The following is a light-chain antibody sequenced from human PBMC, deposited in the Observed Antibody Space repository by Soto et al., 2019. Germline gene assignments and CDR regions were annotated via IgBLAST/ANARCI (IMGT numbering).Light chain of an antibody. CDR2: DAS. CDR1: QDIRRS. Sequence: DIQMTQSPSSLSASVGDRVTITCQASQDIRRSLNWYQQKPGKAPNLLIYDASKLEIGVPSRFSGSGSGALFALTISSLQPEDFATYYCHQYDNIPWTFGQGTRVKIK. V-gene: IGKV1-33*01. J-gene: IGKJ1*01. CDR3: HQYDNIPWT.